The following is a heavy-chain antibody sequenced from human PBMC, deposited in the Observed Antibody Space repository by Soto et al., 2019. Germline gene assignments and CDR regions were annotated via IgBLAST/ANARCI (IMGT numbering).Heavy chain of an antibody. V-gene: IGHV1-45*02. D-gene: IGHD1-1*01. CDR2: ITPFKSDT. CDR1: GYTFISYG. CDR3: ARSPFAGSDAFDI. Sequence: SVKVSCKASGYTFISYGISWVRQAPGQGLEWMGWITPFKSDTNYAQKFQDRVTITRDRSVSTAYMELSNLRSDDTAMYYCARSPFAGSDAFDIWGQGTMVT. J-gene: IGHJ3*02.